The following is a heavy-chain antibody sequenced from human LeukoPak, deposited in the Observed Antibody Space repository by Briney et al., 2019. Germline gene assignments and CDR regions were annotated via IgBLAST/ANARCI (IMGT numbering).Heavy chain of an antibody. CDR2: IIASGGTT. CDR1: GFTFSSYA. J-gene: IGHJ6*04. CDR3: AELGITMIGGV. Sequence: GGSLRLSCAASGFTFSSYAMSWFRQTPGKGLEWVSSIIASGGTTYYADSVKGRFTISRDNSKNTVYLQMHTLRAEDTAVYYCAELGITMIGGVWGKGTTVTISS. V-gene: IGHV3-23*01. D-gene: IGHD3-10*02.